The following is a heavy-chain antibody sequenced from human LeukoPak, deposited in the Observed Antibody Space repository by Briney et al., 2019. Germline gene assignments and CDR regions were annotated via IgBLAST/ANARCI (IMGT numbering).Heavy chain of an antibody. J-gene: IGHJ4*02. V-gene: IGHV3-7*03. CDR1: GFTFSVYW. CDR3: ARVLYDSSGFYSGAFDY. D-gene: IGHD3-22*01. CDR2: IKQDGSEK. Sequence: PGGSLRLSCAASGFTFSVYWMSWVRQAPGKGLEWVANIKQDGSEKYYVDSVKGRFTISRDNAKNSLYLQMNSLRAEDMAVYYCARVLYDSSGFYSGAFDYWGQGTLVTVSS.